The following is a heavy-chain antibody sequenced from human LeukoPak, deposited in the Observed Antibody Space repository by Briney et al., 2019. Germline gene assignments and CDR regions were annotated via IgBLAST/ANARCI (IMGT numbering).Heavy chain of an antibody. D-gene: IGHD4-17*01. J-gene: IGHJ6*02. CDR3: VRSFVLRYGEDVMDV. Sequence: GASVKVSCKAFGYTFTTYYVHWVRQAPGQGLEWMGVINPRGGSTIYAQRLHGRVTMTRDTSTSTVYMEVSSLRSEDTAVYYCVRSFVLRYGEDVMDVWGQGTTVTVSS. CDR2: INPRGGST. V-gene: IGHV1-46*04. CDR1: GYTFTTYY.